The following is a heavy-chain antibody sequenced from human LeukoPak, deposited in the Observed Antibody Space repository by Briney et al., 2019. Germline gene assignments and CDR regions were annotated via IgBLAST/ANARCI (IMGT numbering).Heavy chain of an antibody. CDR3: VRATNGAYDS. Sequence: GGSLRLYCAASGFTFRIYAMHWVRQAPGKGLEYVSAISNNGGSTYYANSVKGRFTISRDNSKNMLYLQMGSLRVEDMAVYYCVRATNGAYDSWGQGTLVTVSS. V-gene: IGHV3-64*01. CDR2: ISNNGGST. J-gene: IGHJ4*02. CDR1: GFTFRIYA. D-gene: IGHD2-8*01.